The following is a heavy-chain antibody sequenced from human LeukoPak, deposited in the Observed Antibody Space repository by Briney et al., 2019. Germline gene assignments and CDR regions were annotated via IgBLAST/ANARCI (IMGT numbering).Heavy chain of an antibody. Sequence: SGGSLRLSCAASGFILRNYWMHWVRQVPGKGLLWVSRIESDENGGSGTMYADSVKGRFTISRDNAMNTLYLHMNSLRVEDTAVFYCAREAYGSGKRYFDYWGQGTLVTVSS. J-gene: IGHJ4*02. CDR2: IESDENGGSGT. CDR3: AREAYGSGKRYFDY. V-gene: IGHV3-74*03. CDR1: GFILRNYW. D-gene: IGHD3-10*01.